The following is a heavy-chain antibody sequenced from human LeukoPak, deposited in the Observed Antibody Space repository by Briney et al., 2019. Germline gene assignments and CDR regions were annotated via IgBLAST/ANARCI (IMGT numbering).Heavy chain of an antibody. J-gene: IGHJ4*02. V-gene: IGHV1-46*01. CDR1: GYTFTGYY. CDR3: ARDTYDSSGYYTLFFDY. Sequence: GASVKVSCKASGYTFTGYYMHWVRQAPGQGLEWMGIINPSGGSTSYAQKFQGRVTMTRDTSTSTVYMELSSLRSEDTAVYYCARDTYDSSGYYTLFFDYWGQGTLVTVSS. D-gene: IGHD3-22*01. CDR2: INPSGGST.